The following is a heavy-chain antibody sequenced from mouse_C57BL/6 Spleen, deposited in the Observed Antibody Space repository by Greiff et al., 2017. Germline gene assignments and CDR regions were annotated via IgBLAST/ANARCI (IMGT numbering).Heavy chain of an antibody. CDR1: GYAFSSSW. Sequence: QVQLQQSGPELVKPGASVTISCKASGYAFSSSWMNWVKQRPGKGLEWIGRIYPGDGDTTYNGKFKGKATLTADKSSSAAYMQLSSLTSKDSAVYFCARPTAQTTFYAMDYWGQGTSVTVSS. CDR3: ARPTAQTTFYAMDY. CDR2: IYPGDGDT. V-gene: IGHV1-82*01. D-gene: IGHD3-2*02. J-gene: IGHJ4*01.